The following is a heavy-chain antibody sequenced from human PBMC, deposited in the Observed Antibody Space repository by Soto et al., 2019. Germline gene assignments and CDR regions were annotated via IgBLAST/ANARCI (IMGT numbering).Heavy chain of an antibody. CDR2: ISSSSSTI. Sequence: GGSLRLSCAASGFTFSSYSMNWVRQAPGKGLEWVSYISSSSSTIYYADSVKGRFTISRDNAKNSLYLQMNSLRDEDTAVYYCAREEGYCSSTSCYAYYYYGMDVWGQGTTVTVSS. J-gene: IGHJ6*02. D-gene: IGHD2-2*01. CDR1: GFTFSSYS. CDR3: AREEGYCSSTSCYAYYYYGMDV. V-gene: IGHV3-48*02.